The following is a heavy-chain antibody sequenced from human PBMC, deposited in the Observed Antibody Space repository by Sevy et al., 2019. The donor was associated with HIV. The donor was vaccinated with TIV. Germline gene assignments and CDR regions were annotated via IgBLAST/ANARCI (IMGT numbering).Heavy chain of an antibody. CDR3: AREGEQQLVLSYYFDY. CDR2: IIPIFGTA. Sequence: ASVKVSCKASGGTFSSYAISWVRQAPGQGLEWMGGIIPIFGTANYAQKFQGRVTITADESTSTAYMELSSLRSEDTAVYYCAREGEQQLVLSYYFDYWGQGTLVTVSS. D-gene: IGHD6-13*01. J-gene: IGHJ4*02. V-gene: IGHV1-69*13. CDR1: GGTFSSYA.